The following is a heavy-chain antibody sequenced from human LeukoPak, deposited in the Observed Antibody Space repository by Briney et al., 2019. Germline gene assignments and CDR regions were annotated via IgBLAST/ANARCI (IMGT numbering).Heavy chain of an antibody. CDR3: ARVEVTYYYGSGSYPPYYGMDV. CDR1: GYTFTGYY. Sequence: GASVKVSCKASGYTFTGYYMHWVRQAPGQGLEWMGWINPNSGGTNYAQKFQGRVTMTRDTSISTAYMELSRLRSDDTAEYYCARVEVTYYYGSGSYPPYYGMDVWGQGTTVTVSS. J-gene: IGHJ6*02. V-gene: IGHV1-2*02. CDR2: INPNSGGT. D-gene: IGHD3-10*01.